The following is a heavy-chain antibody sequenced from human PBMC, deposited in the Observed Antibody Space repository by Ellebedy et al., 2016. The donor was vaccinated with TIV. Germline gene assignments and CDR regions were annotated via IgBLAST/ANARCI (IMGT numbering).Heavy chain of an antibody. CDR1: GFTFSSYA. V-gene: IGHV3-30*18. D-gene: IGHD5-18*01. Sequence: SLKISCAASGFTFSSYAMSWVRQAAGQGLEWVAVISYDGISTYYADSVKGRFTISRDNSKRTVELQMTSLRAEDTAVYFCAKDRTPGDGYWVFDNWGQGTLVSVSS. CDR2: ISYDGIST. J-gene: IGHJ4*02. CDR3: AKDRTPGDGYWVFDN.